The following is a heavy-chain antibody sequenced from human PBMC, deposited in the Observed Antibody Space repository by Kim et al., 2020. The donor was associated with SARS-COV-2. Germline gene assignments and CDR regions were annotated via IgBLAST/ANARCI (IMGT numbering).Heavy chain of an antibody. J-gene: IGHJ4*02. CDR2: ISGSSDYI. V-gene: IGHV3-21*06. Sequence: GGSLRLSCEASGFTLSTYSMNWVRQAPGKGLEWVSSISGSSDYIYYANSVKGRFTISRDNAQNSLFLQMNSLKAEDTAVYYCARGGLVTAAIRADLFDYWGQGILVTVSS. CDR3: ARGGLVTAAIRADLFDY. CDR1: GFTLSTYS. D-gene: IGHD2-2*02.